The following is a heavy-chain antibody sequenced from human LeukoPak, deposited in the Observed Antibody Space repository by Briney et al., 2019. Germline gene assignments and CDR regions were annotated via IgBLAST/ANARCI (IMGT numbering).Heavy chain of an antibody. CDR2: TYHTGST. V-gene: IGHV4-59*01. CDR1: GGSISRYY. J-gene: IGHJ4*02. CDR3: ASGGGWNDKFEY. D-gene: IGHD1-1*01. Sequence: SETLSLTCTVSGGSISRYYWSWIRQPPGKGLEWIGYTYHTGSTNYNASLKSRVTISVDTSKNQFSLNLTSVTAADTAVYYCASGGGWNDKFEYWGQGSLVTVSS.